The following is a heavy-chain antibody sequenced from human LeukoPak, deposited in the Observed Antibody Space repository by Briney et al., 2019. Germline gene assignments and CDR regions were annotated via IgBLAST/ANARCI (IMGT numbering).Heavy chain of an antibody. Sequence: GASVKVSCKASGYTFTSYGITWVRQAPGQGLEWMGWISAYNGNTNYAQKLQGRVTMTTDTSTSTAYMELRSLRSDDTAVYYCARVYGSGSYYNDLSYWGQGTLVTVSS. CDR2: ISAYNGNT. CDR1: GYTFTSYG. V-gene: IGHV1-18*01. J-gene: IGHJ4*02. D-gene: IGHD3-10*01. CDR3: ARVYGSGSYYNDLSY.